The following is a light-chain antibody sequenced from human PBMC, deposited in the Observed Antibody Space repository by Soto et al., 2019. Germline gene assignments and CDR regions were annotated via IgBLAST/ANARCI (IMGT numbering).Light chain of an antibody. CDR3: QQYGGSPFT. J-gene: IGKJ3*01. CDR1: QGVSVNY. CDR2: AAS. Sequence: EIVLTQSPGTLSLSPGERATLSCRASQGVSVNYLAWYQQKGGQAPRLLIYAASTRATGVPDRFSGTGSGTDFALTISRLETDDSAVYYCQQYGGSPFTFGPGTKVDIK. V-gene: IGKV3-20*01.